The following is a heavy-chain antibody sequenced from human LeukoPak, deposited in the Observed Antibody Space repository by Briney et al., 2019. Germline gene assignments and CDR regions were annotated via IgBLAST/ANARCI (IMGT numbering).Heavy chain of an antibody. V-gene: IGHV1-24*01. CDR2: FDPEDGET. Sequence: ASVKVSCKASGYTFTSYGISWVRQAPGKGLEWMGGFDPEDGETIYAQKFQGRVTMTEDTSTDTAYMELSSLRSEDTAVYYCATVTVTTAPDYWGQGTLVTVSS. CDR1: GYTFTSYG. D-gene: IGHD4-17*01. CDR3: ATVTVTTAPDY. J-gene: IGHJ4*02.